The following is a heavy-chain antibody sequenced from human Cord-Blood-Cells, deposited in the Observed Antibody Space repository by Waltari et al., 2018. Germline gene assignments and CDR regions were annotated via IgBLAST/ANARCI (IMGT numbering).Heavy chain of an antibody. CDR2: ISYDGSNK. CDR3: AKDEYSSSKDRPYWYFDL. V-gene: IGHV3-30*18. Sequence: QVQLVESGGGVVQPGRSLRLSCAASGFTFSSYGMHWVRQAPGKGLEWVAVISYDGSNKYYADSVKGRFTISRDNSKNTLYLQMNSLRAEDTAVYYCAKDEYSSSKDRPYWYFDLWGRGTLVTVSS. J-gene: IGHJ2*01. D-gene: IGHD6-6*01. CDR1: GFTFSSYG.